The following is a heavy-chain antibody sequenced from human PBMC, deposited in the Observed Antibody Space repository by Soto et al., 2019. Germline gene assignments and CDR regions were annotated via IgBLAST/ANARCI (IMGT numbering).Heavy chain of an antibody. V-gene: IGHV3-74*01. CDR1: GFTFSSYW. Sequence: EVQLVESGGGLVQPGGSLRLSCAASGFTFSSYWMHWVRQAPGKGLVWVSSINSDGSSTSYADSVKGRFTISRDNAKNTLYLQMNSLRAEDTAVYYCARGSSGSYTFYGMDVWGQGTTVTVSS. D-gene: IGHD3-10*01. J-gene: IGHJ6*02. CDR3: ARGSSGSYTFYGMDV. CDR2: INSDGSST.